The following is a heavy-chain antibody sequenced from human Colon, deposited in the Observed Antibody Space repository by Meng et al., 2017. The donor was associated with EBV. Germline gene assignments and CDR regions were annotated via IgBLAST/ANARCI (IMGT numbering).Heavy chain of an antibody. CDR1: GGSSGCYY. Sequence: AQWQASGPGLVNPSQAPSPTSSGSGGSSGCYYWSWIRQPPGKGLECIAYIYYSGSTNYNPSLKSRVTISVDTSKNQCSLKLSSGTAADTSVYYCARHFINWFDPWGQGTLVTVSS. CDR3: ARHFINWFDP. V-gene: IGHV4-59*08. J-gene: IGHJ5*02. CDR2: IYYSGST.